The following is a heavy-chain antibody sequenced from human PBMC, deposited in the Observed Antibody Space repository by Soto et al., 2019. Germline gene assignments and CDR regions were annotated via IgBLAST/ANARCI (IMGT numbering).Heavy chain of an antibody. CDR2: ISGSGGST. CDR3: AKGGIAAPYNNTFDP. CDR1: GFTCSSYA. V-gene: IGHV3-23*01. D-gene: IGHD6-13*01. J-gene: IGHJ5*02. Sequence: GGSLRLSCAASGFTCSSYAMSWVRQAPGQGLEWVSAISGSGGSTYYADSVKGRLTISRDNSKNTLYLQMNSLRAEDTAVYYCAKGGIAAPYNNTFDPCGQGTLVTVSS.